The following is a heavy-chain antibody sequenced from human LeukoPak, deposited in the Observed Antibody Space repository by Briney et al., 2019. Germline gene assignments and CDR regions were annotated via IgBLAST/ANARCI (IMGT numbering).Heavy chain of an antibody. CDR1: GLTFSNYW. V-gene: IGHV3-7*01. CDR3: ARDAFASGSYNPFDN. D-gene: IGHD3-10*01. CDR2: INQGGSEK. J-gene: IGHJ4*02. Sequence: GGSRRLSCAAPGLTFSNYWMSWVRQAPGKGLEWVANINQGGSEKFYVDSVKGRFTISRDNAKNSLYLQMNSLRAEDTAVYYCARDAFASGSYNPFDNWGQGTLVTVSS.